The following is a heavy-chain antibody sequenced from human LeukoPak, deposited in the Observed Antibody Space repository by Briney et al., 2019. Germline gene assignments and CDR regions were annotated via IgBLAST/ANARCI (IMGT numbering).Heavy chain of an antibody. D-gene: IGHD6-13*01. J-gene: IGHJ4*02. V-gene: IGHV3-66*01. CDR3: ARYYSSSWYPLDY. CDR2: IYSGGST. CDR1: GFTFSSYA. Sequence: GGSLRLSCAASGFTFSSYAMSWVRQAPGKGLEWVSVIYSGGSTYYADSVKGRFTISRDNSKNTLYLQMNSLRAEDTAVYYCARYYSSSWYPLDYWGQGTLVTVSS.